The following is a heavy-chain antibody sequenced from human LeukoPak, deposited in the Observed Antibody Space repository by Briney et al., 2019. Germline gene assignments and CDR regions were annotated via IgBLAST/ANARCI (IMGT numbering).Heavy chain of an antibody. CDR2: IYPLETT. CDR1: GDSVNSGAYY. V-gene: IGHV4-61*02. J-gene: IGHJ3*02. D-gene: IGHD6-19*01. Sequence: SETLSLTCTASGDSVNSGAYYSSWLRQPAGKEPEWIGRIYPLETTNYNPSLKSRVAISVDTSKNQFSLKLSSVTAADTAVYYCAREIVAGLGVSFDIWGQGTMVTVSS. CDR3: AREIVAGLGVSFDI.